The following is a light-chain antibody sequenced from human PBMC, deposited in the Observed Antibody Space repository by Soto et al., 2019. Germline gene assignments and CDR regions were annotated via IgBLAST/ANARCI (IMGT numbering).Light chain of an antibody. J-gene: IGKJ4*01. CDR1: QSVNTN. CDR3: PQHNDWPLT. V-gene: IGKV3-15*01. Sequence: EIVMTQSPATLSVSPGETATLSCSASQSVNTNLAWYPQKAGQAPMLLIYRISTRATGIPARFSGSGSGTAFTRTITSLQSEDFAVDYCPQHNDWPLTCGGGTKVEIK. CDR2: RIS.